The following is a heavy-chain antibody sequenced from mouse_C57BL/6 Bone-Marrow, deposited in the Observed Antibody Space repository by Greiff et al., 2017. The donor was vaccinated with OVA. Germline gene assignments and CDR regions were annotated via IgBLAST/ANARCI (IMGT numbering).Heavy chain of an antibody. CDR3: ARERTGTRYFDV. J-gene: IGHJ1*03. V-gene: IGHV5-16*01. CDR1: GFTFSDYY. CDR2: INYDGSST. Sequence: EVHLVESEGGLVQPGSSMKLSCTASGFTFSDYYMAWVRQVPEKGLEWVANINYDGSSTYYLDSLKSRFIISRDNAKNILYLQMSSLKSEDTATYYCARERTGTRYFDVWGTGTTVTVSS. D-gene: IGHD4-1*01.